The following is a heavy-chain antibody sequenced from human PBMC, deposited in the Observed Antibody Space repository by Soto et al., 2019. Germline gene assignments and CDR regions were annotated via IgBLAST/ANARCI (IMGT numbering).Heavy chain of an antibody. D-gene: IGHD6-25*01. Sequence: QITLKESGPTLVKPTQTLTLTCSFSGFSLRTSGVSVGWIRQPPGKALEWLAFIYWNDYKRYSPSLQSRLTITKDNSKKEVVLTMTNMDPLDTGTYYCAYRVGSRGSFDYWGQGTLVTVSS. J-gene: IGHJ4*02. CDR2: IYWNDYK. CDR1: GFSLRTSGVS. CDR3: AYRVGSRGSFDY. V-gene: IGHV2-5*01.